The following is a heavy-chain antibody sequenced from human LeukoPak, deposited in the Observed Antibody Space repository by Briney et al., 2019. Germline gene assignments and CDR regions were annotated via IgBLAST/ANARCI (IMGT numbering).Heavy chain of an antibody. J-gene: IGHJ4*02. CDR3: ARDFSGWDYYFDY. V-gene: IGHV3-11*06. CDR1: GFTFSNFW. CDR2: ISSSSSYT. Sequence: GGSLRLSCAASGFTFSNFWMTWVRQAPGKGLEWVSYISSSSSYTNYADSVKGRFTISRDNAKNSLYLQMNSLRAEDTAVYYCARDFSGWDYYFDYWGQGTLVTVSS. D-gene: IGHD6-19*01.